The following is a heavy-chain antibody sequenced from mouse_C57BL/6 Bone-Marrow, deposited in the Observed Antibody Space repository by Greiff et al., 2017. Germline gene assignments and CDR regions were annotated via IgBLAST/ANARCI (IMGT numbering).Heavy chain of an antibody. CDR3: AREEEIYYDYDWYFDV. J-gene: IGHJ1*03. CDR2: IYPGSGST. CDR1: GYTFTSYW. V-gene: IGHV1-55*01. D-gene: IGHD2-4*01. Sequence: VQLQQPGAELVKPGASVKMSCKASGYTFTSYWITWVKQRPGQGLEWIGDIYPGSGSTNYNEKFKSKATLTVDTSSSTAYMQLSSLTSEDSAVYYCAREEEIYYDYDWYFDVWGTGTTVTVSS.